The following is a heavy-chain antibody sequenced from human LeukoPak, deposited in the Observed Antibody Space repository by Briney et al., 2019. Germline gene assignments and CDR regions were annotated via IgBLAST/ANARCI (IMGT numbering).Heavy chain of an antibody. V-gene: IGHV3-11*01. CDR2: ISGNGGTK. CDR3: GRGIPVDY. Sequence: GGSLRLSCAASGFTFSNYYISWIRQAPGKGLEWVSYISGNGGTKYDADSVKGRFIMTRDSAKKSVYLQMTSLRVEDAAVYYCGRGIPVDYWGQGLLVTVSS. CDR1: GFTFSNYY. J-gene: IGHJ4*02.